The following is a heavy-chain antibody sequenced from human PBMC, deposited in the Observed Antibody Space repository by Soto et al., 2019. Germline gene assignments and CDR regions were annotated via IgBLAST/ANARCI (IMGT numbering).Heavy chain of an antibody. CDR2: IYTSGST. Sequence: SETLSLTCTVSGGSIISYYWSWIRQPAGKGLEWIGRIYTSGSTNYNPSLKSRVTMSVDTSKNQFSLKLSSVTAADTAVYYCARDSPYYYDSSGYWDAFDIWGQGTMVTVS. CDR1: GGSIISYY. D-gene: IGHD3-22*01. V-gene: IGHV4-4*07. CDR3: ARDSPYYYDSSGYWDAFDI. J-gene: IGHJ3*02.